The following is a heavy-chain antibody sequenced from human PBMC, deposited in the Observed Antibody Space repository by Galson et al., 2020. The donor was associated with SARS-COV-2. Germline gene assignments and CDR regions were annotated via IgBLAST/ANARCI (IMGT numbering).Heavy chain of an antibody. D-gene: IGHD6-19*01. CDR1: GYSFTSYW. CDR3: ARPTVAAVKYWYFDL. V-gene: IGHV5-51*01. CDR2: IYPGDSDT. Sequence: GESLKISCKGSGYSFTSYWIGWVRQMPGKGLEWMGIIYPGDSDTRYSPSFQGQVTISADKSISTAYLQWSSLKASDTAMYYCARPTVAAVKYWYFDLWGRGTLVTVSS. J-gene: IGHJ2*01.